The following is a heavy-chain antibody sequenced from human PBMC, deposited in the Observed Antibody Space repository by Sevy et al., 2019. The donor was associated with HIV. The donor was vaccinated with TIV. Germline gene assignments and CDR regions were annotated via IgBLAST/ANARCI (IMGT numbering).Heavy chain of an antibody. D-gene: IGHD3-10*01. CDR1: GYTFTSYG. CDR3: ARNGMVRRVIILYYFDY. Sequence: ASVKVSCKASGYTFTSYGISWVRQAPGQGLEWMGWISAYNGNTNYAQKLQGRVTMTTDTSTSTAYMELRSLRSDDTAVYYCARNGMVRRVIILYYFDYWGQGTLVTVSS. J-gene: IGHJ4*02. V-gene: IGHV1-18*01. CDR2: ISAYNGNT.